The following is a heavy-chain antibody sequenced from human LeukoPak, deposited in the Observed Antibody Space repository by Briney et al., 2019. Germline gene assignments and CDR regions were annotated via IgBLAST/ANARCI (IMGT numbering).Heavy chain of an antibody. CDR3: ARIGYSSSSLDF. Sequence: GGSLRLSCAASGFTFSNYWMTWVRQAPGRGLEWVANIKQDGSTKYYVDSLKGQFTISRDNAKNSLYLQMNSLRVEDTAMYYCARIGYSSSSLDFWGQGTLVTVSS. J-gene: IGHJ4*02. CDR2: IKQDGSTK. D-gene: IGHD6-6*01. V-gene: IGHV3-7*01. CDR1: GFTFSNYW.